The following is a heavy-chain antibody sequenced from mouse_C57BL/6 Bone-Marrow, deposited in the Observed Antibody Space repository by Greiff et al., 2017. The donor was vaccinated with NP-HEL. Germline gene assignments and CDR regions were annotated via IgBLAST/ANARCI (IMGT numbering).Heavy chain of an antibody. CDR3: VYYSNSLGFDY. CDR2: INPNNGGT. V-gene: IGHV1-26*01. D-gene: IGHD2-5*01. Sequence: VQLQQSGPELVKPGASVKISCKASGYTFTDYYMNWVKQSHGKSLAWIGDINPNNGGTSYNQKFKGKATLTIDKSSSTAYMELRSLTSEDSAVYYCVYYSNSLGFDYWGQGTTLTVSS. J-gene: IGHJ2*01. CDR1: GYTFTDYY.